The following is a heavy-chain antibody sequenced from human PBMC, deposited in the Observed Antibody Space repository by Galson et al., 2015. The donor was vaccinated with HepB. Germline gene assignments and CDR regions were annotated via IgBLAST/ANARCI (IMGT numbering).Heavy chain of an antibody. D-gene: IGHD6-13*01. J-gene: IGHJ4*02. CDR3: AHRRLGYSSSWFVDY. V-gene: IGHV2-5*02. CDR1: GFSLSTSGVG. CDR2: IYWDDDK. Sequence: PALVKPTQTLTLTCTFSGFSLSTSGVGVGWIRQPPGKALEWLALIYWDDDKRYSPSLKSRLTITKDTSKNQVVLTMTNMDPVDTATYYCAHRRLGYSSSWFVDYWGQGTLVTVSS.